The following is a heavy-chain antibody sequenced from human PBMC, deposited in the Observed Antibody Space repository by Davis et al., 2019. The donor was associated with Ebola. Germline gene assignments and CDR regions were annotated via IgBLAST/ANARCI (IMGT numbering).Heavy chain of an antibody. D-gene: IGHD1-14*01. CDR1: GFTFSSYG. V-gene: IGHV3-30*18. J-gene: IGHJ4*02. CDR2: ISYDGSKK. Sequence: GESLKISCAASGFTFSSYGMHWVRQAPGKGLEWMAVISYDGSKKYYADSVKGRITITRDNSKKTLYLQMNSLRAEDTAVYYCAKRTILRDWGQGTLVTVSS. CDR3: AKRTILRD.